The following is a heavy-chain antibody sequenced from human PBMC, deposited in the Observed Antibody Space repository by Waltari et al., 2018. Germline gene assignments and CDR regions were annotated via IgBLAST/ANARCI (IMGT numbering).Heavy chain of an antibody. CDR1: GFNFNTYW. D-gene: IGHD3-9*01. V-gene: IGHV3-74*01. CDR3: ARPYDILTGTSTAY. CDR2: INSDGGST. J-gene: IGHJ4*02. Sequence: EVQLVQSGGGLVQPGGSLRLSCTASGFNFNTYWMHWVRQAPGKGLEWVSRINSDGGSTSYADSVRGRFTISRDNAKNTLYLQMNSLRAEDTAVYYCARPYDILTGTSTAYWGQGTLVTVSS.